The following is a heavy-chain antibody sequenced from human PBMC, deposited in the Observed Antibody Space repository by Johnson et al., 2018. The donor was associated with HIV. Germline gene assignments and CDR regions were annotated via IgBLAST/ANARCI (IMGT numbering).Heavy chain of an antibody. Sequence: VQLVESGGGLVQPGGSLRLSCAASGFTFSSYWMSWVRQAPGKGLEWVANIKQDGSEKYYVDSAKGRFTISRDNAKNSLYLQMNSLRAEDTAVYYCARDRGAARDAFDIWGQGTMVTVSS. V-gene: IGHV3-7*03. CDR3: ARDRGAARDAFDI. D-gene: IGHD6-6*01. CDR2: IKQDGSEK. CDR1: GFTFSSYW. J-gene: IGHJ3*02.